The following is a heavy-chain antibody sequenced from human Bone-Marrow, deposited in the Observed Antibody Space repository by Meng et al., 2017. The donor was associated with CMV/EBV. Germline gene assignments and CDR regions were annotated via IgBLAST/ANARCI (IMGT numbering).Heavy chain of an antibody. J-gene: IGHJ5*02. V-gene: IGHV3-20*01. CDR3: ARGITESLFDP. D-gene: IGHD3-10*01. Sequence: GESLKISCAASGFTFSSYEMNWVRQAPGKGLEWVSGINWNGGSTGYADSVKGRFTISRDNAKNSLYLQMNSLRAEDTALYHCARGITESLFDPWGQGTLVTVSS. CDR2: INWNGGST. CDR1: GFTFSSYE.